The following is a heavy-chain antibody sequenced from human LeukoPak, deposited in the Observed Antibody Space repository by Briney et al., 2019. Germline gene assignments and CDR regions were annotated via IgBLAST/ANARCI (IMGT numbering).Heavy chain of an antibody. CDR2: ISYDGSNK. CDR1: GFTFSSYA. Sequence: GRSLRLSCAASGFTFSSYAMHWVRQAPGKGLEWVAVISYDGSNKYYADSVKGRFTISRDNSKNTLYLQMNSLRAEDTAVYYCARDPGYSGYDEDSSYYYGMDVWGQGTTVTVSS. V-gene: IGHV3-30*04. J-gene: IGHJ6*02. CDR3: ARDPGYSGYDEDSSYYYGMDV. D-gene: IGHD5-12*01.